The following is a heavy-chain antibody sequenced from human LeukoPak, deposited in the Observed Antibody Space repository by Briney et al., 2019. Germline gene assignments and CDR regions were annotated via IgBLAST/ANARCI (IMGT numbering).Heavy chain of an antibody. CDR2: ISGIGVAT. D-gene: IGHD4-17*01. V-gene: IGHV3-23*01. CDR3: AKRAVTTFSSGFHY. Sequence: GGSLSLSCAASGFTFGSYAMTWVRQAPGKGLEWVSVISGIGVATYYADSVKGRFTISRDNSKNTLYLQMNSLRAEDTAVYYCAKRAVTTFSSGFHYWGQGTLVTVSS. J-gene: IGHJ4*02. CDR1: GFTFGSYA.